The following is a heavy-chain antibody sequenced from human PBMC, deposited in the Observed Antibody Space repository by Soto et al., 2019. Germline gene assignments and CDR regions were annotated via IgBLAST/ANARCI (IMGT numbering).Heavy chain of an antibody. CDR2: ISSSISYT. CDR3: GRARKLELRHWFDA. V-gene: IGHV3-11*06. CDR1: GFTFSDYY. J-gene: IGHJ5*02. D-gene: IGHD1-7*01. Sequence: QVQLVESGGGLVKPGGCRRLYCAASGFTFSDYYMSWIRQAPGKGQEWVSYISSSISYTDYADSVKGRFTISRDKAKNSLYLQMNSVRACDTAVYYCGRARKLELRHWFDAWGQGTLVTVSS.